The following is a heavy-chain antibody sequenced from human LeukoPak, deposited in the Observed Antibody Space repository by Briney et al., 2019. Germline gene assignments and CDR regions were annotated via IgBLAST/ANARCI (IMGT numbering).Heavy chain of an antibody. Sequence: SETLSLTCTVSGGSISSGGYYWSWIRQHPGKGLEWIGYIYYSGSTYYNPSLKSRVTISVDTSKNQFSLKLSSVTAADTAVYYCARVPNYDILTGYYSPYGMDVWGQGTTVTVSS. CDR2: IYYSGST. V-gene: IGHV4-31*03. D-gene: IGHD3-9*01. CDR3: ARVPNYDILTGYYSPYGMDV. CDR1: GGSISSGGYY. J-gene: IGHJ6*02.